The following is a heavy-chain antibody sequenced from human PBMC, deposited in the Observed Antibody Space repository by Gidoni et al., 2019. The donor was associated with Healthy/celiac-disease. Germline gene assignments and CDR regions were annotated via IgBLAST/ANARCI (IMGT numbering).Heavy chain of an antibody. J-gene: IGHJ4*02. CDR3: AKERVREYIAAAGPFDY. CDR2: RSYDGSNK. V-gene: IGHV3-30*18. Sequence: QVQLVESGGGVVRPGRCVRLSCAASGLAFSRYGMHWVRQAPGKGLEGVAVRSYDGSNKYYADSVKGRFTIARDNSKNTLYLQMNSLRADDAAVYYCAKERVREYIAAAGPFDYWGQGTLVTVSS. CDR1: GLAFSRYG. D-gene: IGHD6-13*01.